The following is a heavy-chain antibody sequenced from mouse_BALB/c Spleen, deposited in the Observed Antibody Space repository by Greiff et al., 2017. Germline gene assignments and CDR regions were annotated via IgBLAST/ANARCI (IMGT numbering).Heavy chain of an antibody. CDR3: TRIYYDNDKGFRGYYAMDY. V-gene: IGHV6-6*02. Sequence: EVKLVESGGGLVQPGGSMKLSCVASGFTFSNYWMNWVRQSPEKGLEWVAEIRLKSNNYATHYAESVKGRFTISRDDSKSSVYLQMNDLRAEDTGIYYCTRIYYDNDKGFRGYYAMDYWGQGTSVTVSS. CDR2: IRLKSNNYAT. J-gene: IGHJ4*01. CDR1: GFTFSNYW. D-gene: IGHD2-4*01.